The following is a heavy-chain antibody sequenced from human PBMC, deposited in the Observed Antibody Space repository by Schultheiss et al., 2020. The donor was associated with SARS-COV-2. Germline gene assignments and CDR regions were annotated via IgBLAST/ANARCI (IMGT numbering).Heavy chain of an antibody. Sequence: SETLSLTCSVSGGSISSGSYYWSWIRQPAGKGLEWIWRIYATGSTNYNPSLKSRVTISVDTSKNQFSLKVNSVTAADTVVYYCARDRGSGYGHFDYWGQGTLVTVSS. CDR2: IYATGST. CDR1: GGSISSGSYY. J-gene: IGHJ4*02. CDR3: ARDRGSGYGHFDY. D-gene: IGHD5-12*01. V-gene: IGHV4-61*02.